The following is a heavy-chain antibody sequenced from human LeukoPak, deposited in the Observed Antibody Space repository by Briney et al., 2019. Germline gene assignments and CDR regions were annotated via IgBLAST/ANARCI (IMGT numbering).Heavy chain of an antibody. CDR3: ARGYTYAHDY. V-gene: IGHV3-48*03. Sequence: GGSLRLSCAASGFGFGSFEMHWVRQAPGKGLEWISFTSSSGSIIYYADSVKGRVTISRDNAKNSLFLQMHSLRAEDTAVYYCARGYTYAHDYWGQGTLVTVSS. J-gene: IGHJ4*02. CDR2: TSSSGSII. D-gene: IGHD5-18*01. CDR1: GFGFGSFE.